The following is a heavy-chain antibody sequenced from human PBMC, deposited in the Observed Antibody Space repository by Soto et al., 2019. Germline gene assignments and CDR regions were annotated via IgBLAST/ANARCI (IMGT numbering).Heavy chain of an antibody. J-gene: IGHJ3*02. CDR1: GFTFSSYA. V-gene: IGHV3-23*01. Sequence: GSLRLSCAASGFTFSSYAMSWVRQAPGKGLEWVSAISGSGGSTYYADSVKGRFTISRDNAKNTLYLQMNSLRAEDTALYYCAKDRAPYSSCWYASRSGAFDIWGQGTMVTVSS. CDR2: ISGSGGST. D-gene: IGHD6-13*01. CDR3: AKDRAPYSSCWYASRSGAFDI.